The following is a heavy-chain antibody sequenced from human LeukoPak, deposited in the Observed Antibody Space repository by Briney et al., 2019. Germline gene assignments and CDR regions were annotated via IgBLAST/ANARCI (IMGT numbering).Heavy chain of an antibody. Sequence: GGSLRLSCAASGFTFSSYSMNWVRQAPGKGLEWVSYISSSSSTIYYADSVKGRYTISRDNAKNSLYLQMNSLRAEDTAVYYCARLGITMIVVVRKDAFDIWGQGTMVTVSS. CDR2: ISSSSSTI. CDR3: ARLGITMIVVVRKDAFDI. CDR1: GFTFSSYS. D-gene: IGHD3-22*01. J-gene: IGHJ3*02. V-gene: IGHV3-48*04.